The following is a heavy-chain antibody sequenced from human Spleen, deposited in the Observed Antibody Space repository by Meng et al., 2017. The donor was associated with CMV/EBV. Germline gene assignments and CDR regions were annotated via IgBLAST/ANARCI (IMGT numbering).Heavy chain of an antibody. V-gene: IGHV3-69-1*01. D-gene: IGHD1-26*01. CDR1: GFSLSDYN. CDR3: ARDLMPATTMGY. Sequence: GESLKISCAASGFSLSDYNMNWVRQAPGKGLEWVSYISGGGTIYYADSVKGRFTISKDNAKNSLFLQMNSLRAEDTAVYWCARDLMPATTMGYWGQGTLVTVSS. J-gene: IGHJ4*02. CDR2: ISGGGTI.